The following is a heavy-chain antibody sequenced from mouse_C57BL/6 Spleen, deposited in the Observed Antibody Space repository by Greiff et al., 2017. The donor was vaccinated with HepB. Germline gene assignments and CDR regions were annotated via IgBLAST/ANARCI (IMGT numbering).Heavy chain of an antibody. CDR2: ISSGGDYI. CDR3: TRDGGSNYEAWFAY. V-gene: IGHV5-9-1*02. CDR1: GFTFSSYA. J-gene: IGHJ3*01. D-gene: IGHD2-5*01. Sequence: EVQLVESGEGLVKPGGSLKLSCAASGFTFSSYAMSWVRQTPEKRLEWVAYISSGGDYIYYADTVKGRFTISRDNARNTLYLQMSSLKSEDTAMYYCTRDGGSNYEAWFAYWGQGTLVTVSA.